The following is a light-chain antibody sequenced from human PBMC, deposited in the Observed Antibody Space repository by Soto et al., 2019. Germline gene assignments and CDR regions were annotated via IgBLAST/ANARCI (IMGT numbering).Light chain of an antibody. V-gene: IGKV1-9*01. Sequence: DIQLTQSPSFLSASVGDRVTITCRARQGISNFLAWYQQKPGKAPKLLIYAASTLQSGVPSRFSGSGSGTEFTLTISSLQHEDVATYYCQQLNSYLFTFGPGTKVDIK. CDR2: AAS. CDR1: QGISNF. J-gene: IGKJ3*01. CDR3: QQLNSYLFT.